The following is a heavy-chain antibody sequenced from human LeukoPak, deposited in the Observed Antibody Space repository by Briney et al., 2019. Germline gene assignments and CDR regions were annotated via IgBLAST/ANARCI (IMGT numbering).Heavy chain of an antibody. D-gene: IGHD5-18*01. J-gene: IGHJ4*02. CDR2: IYYSGST. CDR3: ARDDSYGYFDY. Sequence: SETLSLTCTVSGGSISGYYWSWIRQPPGKGLGWIGYIYYSGSTDYNPSLKSRVTISVDTSKNQFSLKLSSVTAADTAVYYCARDDSYGYFDYWGQGTLVTVSS. CDR1: GGSISGYY. V-gene: IGHV4-59*01.